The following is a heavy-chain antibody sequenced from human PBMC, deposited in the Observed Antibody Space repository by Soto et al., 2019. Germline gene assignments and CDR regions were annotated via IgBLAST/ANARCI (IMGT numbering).Heavy chain of an antibody. V-gene: IGHV4-34*01. CDR2: INHSGSA. CDR3: AGWAVGIMIFGAPKDY. D-gene: IGHD3-3*01. CDR1: GGSFSGHF. J-gene: IGHJ4*02. Sequence: KTSETLSLTCVVYGGSFSGHFWSWIRQPPGKGLEWIGEINHSGSANYNPSLKSRVTISVDTSKNQFSLKLTSVTAADTAVYYCAGWAVGIMIFGAPKDYWSQGTHVTVPQ.